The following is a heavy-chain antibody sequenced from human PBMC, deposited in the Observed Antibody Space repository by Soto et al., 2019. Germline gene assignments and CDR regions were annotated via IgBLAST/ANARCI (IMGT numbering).Heavy chain of an antibody. Sequence: GASVKVSCKVSGYTLTELSMHWLRQAPGKGLEWMGGFDPEDGETIYAQKFQGRVTMTEDTSTDTAYMELSSLRSEDTAVYYCATTAGYCSSTSCYGLLDYWGQGTLVTVSS. V-gene: IGHV1-24*01. CDR1: GYTLTELS. D-gene: IGHD2-2*01. J-gene: IGHJ4*02. CDR2: FDPEDGET. CDR3: ATTAGYCSSTSCYGLLDY.